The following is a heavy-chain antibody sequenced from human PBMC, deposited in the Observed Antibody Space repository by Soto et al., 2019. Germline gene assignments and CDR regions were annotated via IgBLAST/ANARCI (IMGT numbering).Heavy chain of an antibody. CDR2: ICGDGSTK. Sequence: GGSLRLSCAASGFTVSSYGMHWVRQAPGKGLEWVAVICGDGSTKYYADSVKGRFTISRDNSKNTLYLQMNSLRADDTAVYYCARDMSGGTYNYYYGMDVWGQGTTVTVSS. CDR1: GFTVSSYG. CDR3: ARDMSGGTYNYYYGMDV. V-gene: IGHV3-33*08. J-gene: IGHJ6*02. D-gene: IGHD1-26*01.